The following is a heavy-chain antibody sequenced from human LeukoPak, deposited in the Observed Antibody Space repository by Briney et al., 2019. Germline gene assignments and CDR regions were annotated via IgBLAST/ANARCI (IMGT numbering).Heavy chain of an antibody. V-gene: IGHV4-34*01. CDR2: INHSGST. CDR3: ARGGELERLSIYYYYMDV. J-gene: IGHJ6*03. Sequence: PSETLSLTCAVYGGSFSGYYWSWIRQPPGKGLEWIGEINHSGSTNYNPSLKSRVTISVDTSKNQFSLKLSSVTSADTAVYYCARGGELERLSIYYYYMDVWVKGTTVTVSS. CDR1: GGSFSGYY. D-gene: IGHD1-1*01.